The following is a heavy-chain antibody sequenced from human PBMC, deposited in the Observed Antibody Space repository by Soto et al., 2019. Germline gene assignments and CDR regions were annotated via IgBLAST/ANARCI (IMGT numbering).Heavy chain of an antibody. CDR3: ARGYWPARFCFSPGCLTNAFEI. Sequence: PSVKVSCKASGYIFSKYHINWIRQAPGQGPEWMGWITTYNDDIRYSQKFQDRMTMTTDTSTSTAYLEMGSLRSDDTAMYYCARGYWPARFCFSPGCLTNAFEIWGQGTMVPVSS. J-gene: IGHJ3*02. V-gene: IGHV1-18*01. CDR1: GYIFSKYH. CDR2: ITTYNDDI. D-gene: IGHD3-3*01.